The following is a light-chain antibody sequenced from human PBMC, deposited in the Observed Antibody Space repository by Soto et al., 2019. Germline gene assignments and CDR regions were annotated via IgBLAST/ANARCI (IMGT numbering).Light chain of an antibody. J-gene: IGLJ1*01. CDR3: SSYTSSSTLDYV. CDR2: GNG. V-gene: IGLV1-40*01. Sequence: QSVLTQPPSVSGAPGQRVTISCSGTSSSIGAGYEVHWYHQLPGTAPKLVVSGNGNRPSGVPDRLSASKSGTSASLAITGLQAEDEGHYYCSSYTSSSTLDYVFGTGTKLPS. CDR1: SSSIGAGYE.